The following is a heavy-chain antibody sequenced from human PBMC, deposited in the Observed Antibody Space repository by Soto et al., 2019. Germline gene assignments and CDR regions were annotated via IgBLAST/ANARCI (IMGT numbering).Heavy chain of an antibody. J-gene: IGHJ6*02. Sequence: GASVKVSCKASGGTFSSYAISWVRQAPGQGLEWMGGIIPIFGTANYAQKFQGRVTITADESTSTAYMELSSLRSEDTAVYYCARDLRTKVVVAAYYYYYGMDVWGQGTTVTVSS. CDR3: ARDLRTKVVVAAYYYYYGMDV. CDR1: GGTFSSYA. D-gene: IGHD2-15*01. V-gene: IGHV1-69*13. CDR2: IIPIFGTA.